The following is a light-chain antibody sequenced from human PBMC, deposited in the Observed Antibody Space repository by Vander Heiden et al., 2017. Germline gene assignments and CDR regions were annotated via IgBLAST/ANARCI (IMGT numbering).Light chain of an antibody. V-gene: IGLV7-43*01. Sequence: QTVVTQEPSLTVSPGGTVSLTCASSTGAVTTGFYPNWFQQKPEQAPRALIYSTSNKHSWTPARFSGSLLGGKAVLTVSGVQPADEADYYCLLYPGGGQRVFGGGTKLTVL. J-gene: IGLJ2*01. CDR2: STS. CDR3: LLYPGGGQRV. CDR1: TGAVTTGFY.